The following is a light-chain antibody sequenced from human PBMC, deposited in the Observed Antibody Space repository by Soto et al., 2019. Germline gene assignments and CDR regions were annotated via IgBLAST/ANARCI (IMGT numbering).Light chain of an antibody. CDR3: MQALQMWT. CDR2: LGS. J-gene: IGKJ1*01. V-gene: IGKV2-28*01. Sequence: DIVLTQSPLSLPVTPGEPASISCRSSQSLLHTNGYNYLDWYLQKPGQSPQLLISLGSNRSPGVPDRFSGSGSGTDFTLKISRVEAEDVGVYYRMQALQMWTFGQGTKV. CDR1: QSLLHTNGYNY.